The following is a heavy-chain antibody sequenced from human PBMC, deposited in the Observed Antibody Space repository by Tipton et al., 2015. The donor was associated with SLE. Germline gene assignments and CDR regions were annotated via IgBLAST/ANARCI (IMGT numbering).Heavy chain of an antibody. J-gene: IGHJ2*01. CDR1: GGSISSGGHY. Sequence: TLSLTCTVSGGSISSGGHYWSWIRQPAGKGLEWIGRIHASGSSGSTEYNPSLKSRVSMSLDTSKNQFSLNLTSVTAADTALYYCARDGVRKGWWFFDLRGRGTLVTVSS. CDR2: IHASGSSGST. V-gene: IGHV4-61*02. CDR3: ARDGVRKGWWFFDL. D-gene: IGHD3-16*01.